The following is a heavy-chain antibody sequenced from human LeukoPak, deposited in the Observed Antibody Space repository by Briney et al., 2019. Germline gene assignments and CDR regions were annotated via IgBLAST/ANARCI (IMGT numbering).Heavy chain of an antibody. D-gene: IGHD4-17*01. V-gene: IGHV3-23*01. CDR2: ITGSGAHT. CDR1: GFSITIYA. J-gene: IGHJ4*02. Sequence: GGTLRLSCAASGFSITIYAMTWVRRAPGKGLEWVSSITGSGAHTSYADSVKGRFTISRDNSRNTLYLQMNSLRAEDTAIDYCAKDPNGDYVGAFDYWGPGTLVTVSS. CDR3: AKDPNGDYVGAFDY.